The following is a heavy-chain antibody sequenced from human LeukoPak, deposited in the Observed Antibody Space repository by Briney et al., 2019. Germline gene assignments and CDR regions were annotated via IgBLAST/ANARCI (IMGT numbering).Heavy chain of an antibody. D-gene: IGHD3-22*01. CDR2: IYPGDSDT. Sequence: GESLKISCKGSGYGFTSYWIGWVRQMPGKGLEWIGIIYPGDSDTRYSPSFQGQVTISADKSISTAYLQWSSLKASDTAMYYCARLFLPYYYDSSGYYEFDYWGQGTLVTVSS. CDR3: ARLFLPYYYDSSGYYEFDY. CDR1: GYGFTSYW. J-gene: IGHJ4*02. V-gene: IGHV5-51*01.